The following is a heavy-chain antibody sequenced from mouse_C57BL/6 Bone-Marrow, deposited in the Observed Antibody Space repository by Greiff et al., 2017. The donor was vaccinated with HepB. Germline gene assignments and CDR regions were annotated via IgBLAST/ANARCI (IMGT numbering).Heavy chain of an antibody. CDR3: ARWGDDAMDY. Sequence: EVQRVESGPELVKPGASVKIPCKASGYTFTDYNMDWVKQSHGKSLEWIGDINPNNGGTIYNQKFKGKATLTVDKTSSTAYMERRSLTSEDTAVYYCARWGDDAMDYWGQGTSVTVSS. CDR1: GYTFTDYN. J-gene: IGHJ4*01. V-gene: IGHV1-18*01. D-gene: IGHD3-3*01. CDR2: INPNNGGT.